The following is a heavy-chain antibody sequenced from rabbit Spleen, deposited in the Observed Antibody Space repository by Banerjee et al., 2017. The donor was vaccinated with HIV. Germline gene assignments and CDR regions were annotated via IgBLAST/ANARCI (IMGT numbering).Heavy chain of an antibody. Sequence: QEHLKESGGGLVQPGGSLKLSCTASGFTLSSSDWICWVRQAPGKGLEWIGCIANNDGSTYYANWVNGRFTISSHNAQNTVDLKMSSLTVADTATYFCARGTGILWGQGTLVTVS. CDR2: IANNDGST. V-gene: IGHV1S45*01. J-gene: IGHJ4*01. CDR1: GFTLSSSDW. CDR3: ARGTGIL.